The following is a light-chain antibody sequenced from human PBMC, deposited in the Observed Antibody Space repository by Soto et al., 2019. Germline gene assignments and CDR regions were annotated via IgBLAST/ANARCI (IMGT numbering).Light chain of an antibody. CDR2: GAS. V-gene: IGKV3-20*01. Sequence: EIVLTQSPGTLSLSPGERATLSCRASQSVSSSYLAWYQQKPGQAPRLLIYGASSRATAIPDRFSGSGSGTDFTLTISSLGPEDFAVYYCQQYGTSPPYTFGQGTKLEI. CDR3: QQYGTSPPYT. J-gene: IGKJ2*01. CDR1: QSVSSSY.